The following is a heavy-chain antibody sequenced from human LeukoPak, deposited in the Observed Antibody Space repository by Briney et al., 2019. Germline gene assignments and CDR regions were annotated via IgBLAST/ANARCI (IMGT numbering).Heavy chain of an antibody. J-gene: IGHJ4*02. Sequence: SETPSLTCTVSGGSISSYYWSWIRQPPGKGLEWIGYIYYSGSTNYNPSLKSRVTISVDTSKNQFSLKLSSVTAADTAVYYCASSRDGYNSLDYWGQGTLVTVSS. D-gene: IGHD5-24*01. CDR3: ASSRDGYNSLDY. CDR2: IYYSGST. V-gene: IGHV4-59*01. CDR1: GGSISSYY.